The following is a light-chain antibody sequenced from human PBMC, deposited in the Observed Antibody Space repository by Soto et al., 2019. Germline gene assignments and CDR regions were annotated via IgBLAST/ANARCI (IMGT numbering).Light chain of an antibody. CDR1: QRVTITN. J-gene: IGKJ1*01. CDR2: GAS. CDR3: QQYGSSPWT. Sequence: EIVLTQAPGTLSLSPGERATLSCRATQRVTITNLDWYQQKPGQPPRLLIYGASSRATGIPDRFSGSGSGTDCPLTISRLEPEDFAVYYCQQYGSSPWTFGQGTKVEI. V-gene: IGKV3-20*01.